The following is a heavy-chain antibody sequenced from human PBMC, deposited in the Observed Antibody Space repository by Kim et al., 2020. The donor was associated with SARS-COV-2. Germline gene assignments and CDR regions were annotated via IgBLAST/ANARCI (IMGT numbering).Heavy chain of an antibody. D-gene: IGHD2-15*01. Sequence: GGSLRLSCAASGFTFSSYSMNWVRQAPGKGLEWVSSISSSSSYIYYADSVKGRFTISRDNAKNSLYLQMNSLRAEDTAVYYCARDLTGTSQTPGYCSGGSCYSRFDPWGQGTLVTVSS. V-gene: IGHV3-21*01. J-gene: IGHJ5*02. CDR2: ISSSSSYI. CDR1: GFTFSSYS. CDR3: ARDLTGTSQTPGYCSGGSCYSRFDP.